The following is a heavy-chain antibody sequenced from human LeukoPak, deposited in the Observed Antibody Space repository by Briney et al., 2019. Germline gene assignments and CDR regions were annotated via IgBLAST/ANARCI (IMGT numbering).Heavy chain of an antibody. J-gene: IGHJ6*02. V-gene: IGHV1-24*01. D-gene: IGHD2-2*02. CDR1: GYTLTELS. CDR3: ARDGYGCSSTSCYTQYGMDV. Sequence: ASVKVSCKVSGYTLTELSMHWVRQAPGKGLEWMGGIDPEDGETIYAQKFQGRVTMTEDTSTDTAYMELSSLRSEDTAVYYCARDGYGCSSTSCYTQYGMDVWGQGTTVTVSS. CDR2: IDPEDGET.